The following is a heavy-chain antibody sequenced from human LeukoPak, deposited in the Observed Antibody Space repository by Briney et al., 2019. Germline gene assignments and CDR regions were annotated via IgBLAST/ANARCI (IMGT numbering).Heavy chain of an antibody. V-gene: IGHV1-2*06. J-gene: IGHJ5*02. CDR3: AIVGATIGWFDP. CDR1: GYTFTGYY. D-gene: IGHD1-26*01. CDR2: INPNSGGT. Sequence: ASVKVSCKASGYTFTGYYMHWVRQAPGQGLEWMGRINPNSGGTNYAQKFQGRVTMTRDTSISTANMELRGLRSDDTAVYYCAIVGATIGWFDPWGQGTLVTVSS.